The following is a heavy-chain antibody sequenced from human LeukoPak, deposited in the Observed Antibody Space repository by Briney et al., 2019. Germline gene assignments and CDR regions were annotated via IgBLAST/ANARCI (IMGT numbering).Heavy chain of an antibody. CDR2: IDPNSGGT. V-gene: IGHV1-2*02. J-gene: IGHJ6*03. CDR3: ARVSYYYMDV. Sequence: GASVKVSCKASGYTFTGYYMHWVRQAPGQGLEWMGWIDPNSGGTNYEQKFQGRVTMTRDTSITTAYMELSRLRSDDTAVYYCARVSYYYMDVWGKGTTVTISS. CDR1: GYTFTGYY.